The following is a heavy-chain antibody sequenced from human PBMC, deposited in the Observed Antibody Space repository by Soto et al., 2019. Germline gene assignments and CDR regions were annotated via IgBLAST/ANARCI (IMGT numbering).Heavy chain of an antibody. CDR2: ISYSGNT. J-gene: IGHJ5*01. CDR3: AVIRGYAGSPIDS. CDR1: GVASISGY. Sequence: HVQLQESGPGLVTPSETLSLTCTVSGVASISGYWSWIRRPPGKGLGWIGYISYSGNTNYNPSLRRRVAMSVDTPKNHLSLRLSSVTTAYRAVYYCAVIRGYAGSPIDSWGQVTLGSVSS. V-gene: IGHV4-59*01. D-gene: IGHD2-15*01.